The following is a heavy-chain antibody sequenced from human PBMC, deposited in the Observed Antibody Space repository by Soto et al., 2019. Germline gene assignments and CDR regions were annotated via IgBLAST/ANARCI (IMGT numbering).Heavy chain of an antibody. CDR1: GGSISSGDYY. J-gene: IGHJ3*02. CDR2: IYYSGST. Sequence: QVQLQESGPGLVKPSQTLSLTCTVSGGSISSGDYYWSWIRQPPGKGLEWIRYIYYSGSTYYNPSLKSRVTISVDTSKNQFSLKLSSVTAADTAVYYCARDRYYDILTGDAFDIWGQGTMVTVSS. V-gene: IGHV4-30-4*01. CDR3: ARDRYYDILTGDAFDI. D-gene: IGHD3-9*01.